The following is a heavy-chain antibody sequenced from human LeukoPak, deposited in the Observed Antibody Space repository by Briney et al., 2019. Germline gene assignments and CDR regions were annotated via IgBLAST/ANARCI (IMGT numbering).Heavy chain of an antibody. CDR1: GFXFSRYW. J-gene: IGHJ3*02. Sequence: GGSLRLSCAASGFXFSRYWIHWLRQAPGKGLVWVSRINSDGSSTSYADSVQGRFTISRDNAKNTLYLQMNSLRAEDTAVYYCARGVWRDYYAFDIWGQGTMVTVSS. CDR3: ARGVWRDYYAFDI. D-gene: IGHD3-3*01. V-gene: IGHV3-74*01. CDR2: INSDGSST.